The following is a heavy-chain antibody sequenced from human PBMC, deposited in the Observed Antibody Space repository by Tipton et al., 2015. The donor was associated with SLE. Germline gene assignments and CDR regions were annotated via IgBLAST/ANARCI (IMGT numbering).Heavy chain of an antibody. CDR3: GRARVGMGYVFDV. Sequence: TLSLTCAVSGGSFSGYYWYWVRQPPEQGLEWIGEITQSGVTNYNPSLKSRVTMSLDTSKNQFSLKLTSLTAADTAVYYCGRARVGMGYVFDVWGQGTMVTVSS. J-gene: IGHJ3*01. D-gene: IGHD5-24*01. CDR2: ITQSGVT. CDR1: GGSFSGYY. V-gene: IGHV4-34*01.